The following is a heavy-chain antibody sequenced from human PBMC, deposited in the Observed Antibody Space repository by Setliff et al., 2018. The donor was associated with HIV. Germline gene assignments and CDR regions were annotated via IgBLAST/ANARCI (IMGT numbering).Heavy chain of an antibody. J-gene: IGHJ4*02. V-gene: IGHV1-69*05. CDR1: GGTFSSYA. D-gene: IGHD6-19*01. CDR2: IIPIYGTA. Sequence: KASGGTFSSYAISWVRQAPGQGLEWMGGIIPIYGTANYAQNFQGRVVIATDESTTTAYMELSSLRSDDTAVYYCARHFGIAVEARYFDYWGQGTLVTVSS. CDR3: ARHFGIAVEARYFDY.